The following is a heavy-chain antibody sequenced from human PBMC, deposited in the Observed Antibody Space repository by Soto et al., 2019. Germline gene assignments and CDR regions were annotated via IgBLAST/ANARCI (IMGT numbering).Heavy chain of an antibody. CDR2: IYYSGST. CDR3: ARDGSGYDFWSGPYYFDY. V-gene: IGHV4-59*01. J-gene: IGHJ4*02. CDR1: GGSISTYY. D-gene: IGHD3-3*01. Sequence: SETLSLTCTVSGGSISTYYWSWIRQPPGKGLEWIGYIYYSGSTNYNPSIKSRVTISVDTSKNQFSLKLSSVSAADTAVYYCARDGSGYDFWSGPYYFDYWGQGTLVTVSS.